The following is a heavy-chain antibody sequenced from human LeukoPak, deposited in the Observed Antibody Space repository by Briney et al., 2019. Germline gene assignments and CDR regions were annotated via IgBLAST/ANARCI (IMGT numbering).Heavy chain of an antibody. CDR2: ISTDSSFT. CDR3: ARLHSTAAAGTYDY. D-gene: IGHD6-13*01. Sequence: PGGSLRHSCAASGFIFSDYYMTWIRQAQGKGLDWISYISTDSSFTSYADSVRGRFTVSRDNAKNSLYLQMNSLRAEDTAVYYCARLHSTAAAGTYDYWGQGTLVTVSS. CDR1: GFIFSDYY. V-gene: IGHV3-11*06. J-gene: IGHJ4*02.